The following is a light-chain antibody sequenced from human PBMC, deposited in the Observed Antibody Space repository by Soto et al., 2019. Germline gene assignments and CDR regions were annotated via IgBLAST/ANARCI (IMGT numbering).Light chain of an antibody. CDR2: DVT. CDR1: NLDVGDY. Sequence: QSVLTQPRSVSGSPGQSVTISCTGTNLDVGDYVSWYQQHPSKAPKLIIYDVTQRPSGVPDRFSGSKSGSTASLTISGLQAEDEADYYCCSFAGSTTYVFGTGTKLTVL. J-gene: IGLJ1*01. CDR3: CSFAGSTTYV. V-gene: IGLV2-11*01.